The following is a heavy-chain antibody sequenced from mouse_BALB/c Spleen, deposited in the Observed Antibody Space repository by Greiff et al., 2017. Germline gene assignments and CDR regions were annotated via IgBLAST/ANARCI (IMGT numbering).Heavy chain of an antibody. CDR1: GYTFTDYN. D-gene: IGHD2-10*01. CDR3: ARGGLLWSRGAMDY. J-gene: IGHJ4*01. Sequence: EVQLQQSGPELVKPGASVKIPCKASGYTFTDYNMDWVQQSHGKSLEWIGDINPNNGGTIYNQKFKGKATLSVDKSSSTAYMELRSLTSEDTAVYYCARGGLLWSRGAMDYWGQGTSVTVSS. CDR2: INPNNGGT. V-gene: IGHV1-18*01.